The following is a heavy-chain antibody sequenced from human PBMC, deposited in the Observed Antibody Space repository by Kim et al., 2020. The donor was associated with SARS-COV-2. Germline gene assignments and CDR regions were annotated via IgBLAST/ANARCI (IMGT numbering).Heavy chain of an antibody. V-gene: IGHV3-30*18. CDR1: GFTFSSYG. J-gene: IGHJ4*02. Sequence: GGSLRLSCAASGFTFSSYGMHWVRQAPGKGLEWVAVISYDGSNKYYADSVKGRFTISRDNSKNTLYLQMNSLRAEDTAVYYCAKDPDGDYRHMFSPGDYWGQGTLVTVSS. CDR3: AKDPDGDYRHMFSPGDY. D-gene: IGHD4-17*01. CDR2: ISYDGSNK.